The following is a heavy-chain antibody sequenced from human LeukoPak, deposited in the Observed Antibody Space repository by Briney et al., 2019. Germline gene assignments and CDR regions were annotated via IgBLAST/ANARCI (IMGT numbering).Heavy chain of an antibody. V-gene: IGHV4-4*07. J-gene: IGHJ4*02. CDR2: IHTRGST. CDR1: GGSISNYC. D-gene: IGHD6-13*01. CDR3: ARVPLAAAAFDS. Sequence: SETLSLTCTVSGGSISNYCWSWIRQPAGKGLEWIGRIHTRGSTNYNPFLESRVTISIDKSNNQFSLRLTSVTAADTAVYYCARVPLAAAAFDSWGQGTLVTVSS.